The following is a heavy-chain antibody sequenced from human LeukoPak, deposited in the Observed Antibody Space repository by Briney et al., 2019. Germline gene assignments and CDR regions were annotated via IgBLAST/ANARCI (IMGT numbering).Heavy chain of an antibody. V-gene: IGHV3-21*01. Sequence: GGSLRLSCAASGFTFSSYSMNWVRQAPGKGLEWVSSISSSSSYIYYADSVKGRFTISRDNAKNSLYLQMNSLRAEDTAVYYRAREGVDTAMEAFDYWGQGTLVTVSS. J-gene: IGHJ4*02. CDR2: ISSSSSYI. CDR3: AREGVDTAMEAFDY. D-gene: IGHD5-18*01. CDR1: GFTFSSYS.